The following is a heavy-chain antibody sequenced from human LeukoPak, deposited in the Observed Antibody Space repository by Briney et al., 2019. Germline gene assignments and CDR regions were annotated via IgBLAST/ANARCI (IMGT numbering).Heavy chain of an antibody. Sequence: PGGSLRLSCAASGFTVSNNYMNWVRQAPGKGLEWVSVIYIGDRTYYADSVKGRFTISRDNSKNTLYLQMNSLRAEDTAVYYCARDRCTGGSCYEIDYWGQGTLVTVSS. CDR2: IYIGDRT. J-gene: IGHJ4*02. CDR1: GFTVSNNY. V-gene: IGHV3-66*01. CDR3: ARDRCTGGSCYEIDY. D-gene: IGHD2-15*01.